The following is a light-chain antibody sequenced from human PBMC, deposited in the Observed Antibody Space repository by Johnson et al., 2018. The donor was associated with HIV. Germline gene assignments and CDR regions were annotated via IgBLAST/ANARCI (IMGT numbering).Light chain of an antibody. CDR1: SSNIGNNY. Sequence: QSVLTQPPSVSAAPGQKVTISCSGSSSNIGNNYVSWYQQLPGTAPKLLIYENNKRPSGIPDRFSGSKSGTSATLGITGLQYGDEADYYCGTWDSSLGAYVFGTGTNVSVL. J-gene: IGLJ1*01. V-gene: IGLV1-51*02. CDR2: ENN. CDR3: GTWDSSLGAYV.